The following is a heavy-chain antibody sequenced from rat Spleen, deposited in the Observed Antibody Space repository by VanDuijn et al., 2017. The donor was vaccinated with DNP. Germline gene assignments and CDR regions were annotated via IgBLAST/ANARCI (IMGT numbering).Heavy chain of an antibody. D-gene: IGHD1-11*01. CDR3: ARGPNFGGYSDFFDY. V-gene: IGHV4-2*01. CDR2: INKDSSAI. J-gene: IGHJ2*01. CDR1: GFNFNDYW. Sequence: EVKLVESGGGLVQPGRSLQLSCVASGFNFNDYWMGWVRQAPGKGLEWIGKINKDSSAINYTPSLKERFTISRDNAQNSLYLQMNTLGSEDTALYCYARGPNFGGYSDFFDYWGQGVVVTVSS.